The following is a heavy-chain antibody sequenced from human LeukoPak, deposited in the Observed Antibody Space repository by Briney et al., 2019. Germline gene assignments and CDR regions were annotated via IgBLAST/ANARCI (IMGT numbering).Heavy chain of an antibody. Sequence: GGSLRLSCAASGFTFSSYSMNWVRQAPGKGLEWVSSISSSSSYIYYADSVKGRFTISRDNAKNSLYLQMNSLRAEDTAVYYCARGPGSIAAAGTPDPYYYYYYYMDVWGKGTTVTVSS. J-gene: IGHJ6*03. D-gene: IGHD6-13*01. CDR2: ISSSSSYI. CDR3: ARGPGSIAAAGTPDPYYYYYYYMDV. CDR1: GFTFSSYS. V-gene: IGHV3-21*01.